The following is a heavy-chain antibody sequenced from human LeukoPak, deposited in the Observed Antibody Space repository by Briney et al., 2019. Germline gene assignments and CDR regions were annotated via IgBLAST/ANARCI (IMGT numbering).Heavy chain of an antibody. Sequence: SETLSLTCTVSGGSISSSSYYWGWIRQPPGKGLEWIGSIYYRGGTYYDPSLKSRVIISVDTSKNQFSLKLSSVTATDTAVYYCATLVYSSSWSFDYWGQGTLVSVSP. D-gene: IGHD6-13*01. CDR3: ATLVYSSSWSFDY. V-gene: IGHV4-39*01. CDR1: GGSISSSSYY. CDR2: IYYRGGT. J-gene: IGHJ4*02.